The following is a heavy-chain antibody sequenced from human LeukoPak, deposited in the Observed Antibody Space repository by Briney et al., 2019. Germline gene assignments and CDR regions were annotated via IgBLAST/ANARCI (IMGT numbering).Heavy chain of an antibody. D-gene: IGHD3-22*01. Sequence: GGSLRLSCAASGFTFSSYSMNWVRQAPGQGLEWVSVIYTGGSTHYADSVKGRFIISRDNSKNTLYLQMNSLRADDTAVYFCARRAGALYYYDTSGPFDHWGRGTLVTVSS. CDR3: ARRAGALYYYDTSGPFDH. CDR1: GFTFSSYS. CDR2: IYTGGST. V-gene: IGHV3-53*01. J-gene: IGHJ4*02.